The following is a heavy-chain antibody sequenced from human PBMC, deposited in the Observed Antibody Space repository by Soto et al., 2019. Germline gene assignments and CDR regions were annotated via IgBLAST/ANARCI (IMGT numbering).Heavy chain of an antibody. J-gene: IGHJ4*02. Sequence: SETLSLTCTVSGGSISSSDSYWGWIRQPSGKGLEWIANIYYSGNTLYNPSLKSRVTISLDKSKNQFSLKLSSVTAADTAVYYCARRSCSGGVCFFFDYWGQGALVTVSS. D-gene: IGHD2-15*01. CDR1: GGSISSSDSY. CDR3: ARRSCSGGVCFFFDY. V-gene: IGHV4-39*01. CDR2: IYYSGNT.